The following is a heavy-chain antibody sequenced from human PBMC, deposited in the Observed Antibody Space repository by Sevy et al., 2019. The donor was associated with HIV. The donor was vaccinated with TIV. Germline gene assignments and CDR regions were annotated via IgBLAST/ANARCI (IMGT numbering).Heavy chain of an antibody. V-gene: IGHV3-49*03. CDR2: IRSKVYGGTT. CDR3: SRADYYGSDGGYYGMDV. Sequence: GGSLRLSCKVSGFTFGDYVMTWFRQAPGKGLEWVGFIRSKVYGGTTEYAASVKGRFIISSDDSKSIAYLRMNSLKTEDTGVYYCSRADYYGSDGGYYGMDVWGQGTTVTVSS. J-gene: IGHJ6*02. D-gene: IGHD3-10*01. CDR1: GFTFGDYV.